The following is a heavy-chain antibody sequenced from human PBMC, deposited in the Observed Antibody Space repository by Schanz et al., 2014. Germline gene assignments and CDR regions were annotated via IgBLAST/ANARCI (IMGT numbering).Heavy chain of an antibody. J-gene: IGHJ6*02. CDR1: GYTFTSYS. CDR3: ARDDRAYYYGMDV. D-gene: IGHD3-22*01. V-gene: IGHV1-46*01. CDR2: INLSGGST. Sequence: QVQLVQSGAEVKKPGASVKVSCKASGYTFTSYSMHWVRQAPGQGLEWMGIINLSGGSTNNAQKFQGRLTMTRDTSMSTVYMELSRVTYEDTAVYYCARDDRAYYYGMDVWGQGTTVTVSS.